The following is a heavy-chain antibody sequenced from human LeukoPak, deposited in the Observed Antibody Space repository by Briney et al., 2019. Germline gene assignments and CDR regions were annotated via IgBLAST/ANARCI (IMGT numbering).Heavy chain of an antibody. CDR1: GGSTSSSSYY. Sequence: ASETLSLTCTVSGGSTSSSSYYWGWIRQPPGKGLEWIGSIYYSGSTYYNPSLKSRVTISVDTSKNQFSLKLSSVTAADTAVYYCARREWLRIYYFDYWGQGTLVTVSS. D-gene: IGHD5-12*01. CDR2: IYYSGST. V-gene: IGHV4-39*01. CDR3: ARREWLRIYYFDY. J-gene: IGHJ4*02.